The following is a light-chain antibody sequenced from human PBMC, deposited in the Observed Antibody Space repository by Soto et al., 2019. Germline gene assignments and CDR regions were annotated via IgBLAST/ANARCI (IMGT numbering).Light chain of an antibody. J-gene: IGLJ1*01. CDR3: SSYAGSNNWN. V-gene: IGLV2-8*01. CDR2: EVS. Sequence: QSALTQPPSASGSPGQSVTISCTGTSSDVGGYNYVSWYQQHPGKAPKLMIYEVSKRPSGVPDRFSGSKSGNTASLTVSGLQAEDEADYYCSSYAGSNNWNFGTGTHVTVL. CDR1: SSDVGGYNY.